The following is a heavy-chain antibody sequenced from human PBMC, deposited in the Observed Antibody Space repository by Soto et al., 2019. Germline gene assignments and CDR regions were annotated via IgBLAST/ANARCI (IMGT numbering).Heavy chain of an antibody. CDR3: ARASLQTSFDY. J-gene: IGHJ4*02. Sequence: GGSLRLSCAASGLTFSSYGMHWVRQAPGKGLEWVAVIWYDGSNKYYADSVKGRFTISRDNSKNTLYLQMNSLRAEDTAVYYCARASLQTSFDYWGQGTLVTVS. D-gene: IGHD4-4*01. V-gene: IGHV3-33*01. CDR1: GLTFSSYG. CDR2: IWYDGSNK.